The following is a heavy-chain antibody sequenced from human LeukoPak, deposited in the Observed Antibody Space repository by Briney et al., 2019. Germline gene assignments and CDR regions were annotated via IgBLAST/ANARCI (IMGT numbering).Heavy chain of an antibody. CDR1: GSSISSYY. Sequence: PSETLSLTCTVSGSSISSYYWSWIRQPPGKGLEWIGYIYYSGSTNYNPSLKSRVTISVDTSKNQFSLKLSSVTAADTAVYYCARAKYSSSFHFDYWGQGTLVTVSS. CDR2: IYYSGST. CDR3: ARAKYSSSFHFDY. D-gene: IGHD6-13*01. V-gene: IGHV4-59*01. J-gene: IGHJ4*02.